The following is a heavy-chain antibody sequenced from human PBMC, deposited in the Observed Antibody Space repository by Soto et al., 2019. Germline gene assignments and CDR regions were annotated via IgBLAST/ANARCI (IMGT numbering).Heavy chain of an antibody. D-gene: IGHD4-17*01. CDR3: AKRTVGWYCDL. CDR2: ISGSGGST. V-gene: IGHV3-23*01. J-gene: IGHJ2*01. CDR1: GFTFSSYA. Sequence: EVQLLESGGGLVQPGGSLRLSCAASGFTFSSYAMSWVRQAPGKGLEWVSAISGSGGSTYYADSVRGRLTISRDNSKNTLYLQMNSLRAEDAAVYYCAKRTVGWYCDLWGRGTLVTVSS.